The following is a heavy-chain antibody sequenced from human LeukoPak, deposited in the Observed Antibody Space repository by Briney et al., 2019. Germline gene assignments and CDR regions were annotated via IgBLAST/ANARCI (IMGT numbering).Heavy chain of an antibody. CDR3: ARDIGMIVVANAFDI. CDR1: GYTFTSYA. J-gene: IGHJ3*02. CDR2: INTNTGNP. D-gene: IGHD3-22*01. V-gene: IGHV7-4-1*02. Sequence: ASVKVSCKASGYTFTSYAMNWVRQAPGQGLEWMGWINTNTGNPTYAQGFTGRFVFSLDTSVSTGYLQISSLKAEDTAVYYCARDIGMIVVANAFDIWGQGTMVTVSS.